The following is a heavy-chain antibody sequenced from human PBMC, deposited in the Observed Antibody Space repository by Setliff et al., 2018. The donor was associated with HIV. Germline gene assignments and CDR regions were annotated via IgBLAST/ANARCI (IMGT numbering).Heavy chain of an antibody. CDR1: GGFISTGGYS. V-gene: IGHV4-30-2*01. J-gene: IGHJ4*02. Sequence: SETLSLTCTVSGGFISTGGYSWSWIRQPPGKGLEWIGYIYHSGNTYYNPSLKSRVSISVDRSKNHFSLRLSSVTAADTAVYCARLTRITTAGHWGQGTLVTVSS. CDR3: ARLTRITTAGH. D-gene: IGHD6-13*01. CDR2: IYHSGNT.